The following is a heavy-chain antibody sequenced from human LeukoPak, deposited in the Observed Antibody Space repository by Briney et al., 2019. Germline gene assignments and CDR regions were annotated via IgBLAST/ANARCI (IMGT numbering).Heavy chain of an antibody. J-gene: IGHJ4*02. CDR2: IWYDGSNK. CDR1: GFTFSSYG. CDR3: ARAPQVPEAYCGGDCYSGLVY. V-gene: IGHV3-33*01. Sequence: PGGSLRLSCAASGFTFSSYGMHWVRQAPGKGLEWVAVIWYDGSNKYYADSVKGRFTISRDNSKNTLYLQMNSLRAEDTAVYYCARAPQVPEAYCGGDCYSGLVYCSQGTLVTVSS. D-gene: IGHD2-21*02.